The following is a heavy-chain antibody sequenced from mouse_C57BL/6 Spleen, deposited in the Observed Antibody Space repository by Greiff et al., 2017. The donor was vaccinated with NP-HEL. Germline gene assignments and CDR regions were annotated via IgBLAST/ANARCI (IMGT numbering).Heavy chain of an antibody. Sequence: VQLQQSGPELVKPGASVKISCKASGYTFTDYYMNWVKQSHGKSLEWIGDINPNNGGTSYNQKFKGKATLTVDKSSSTAYMELRSLTSEDSAVYYCAPTVVDWYFDVWGTGTTVTVSS. CDR3: APTVVDWYFDV. CDR2: INPNNGGT. D-gene: IGHD1-1*01. CDR1: GYTFTDYY. V-gene: IGHV1-26*01. J-gene: IGHJ1*03.